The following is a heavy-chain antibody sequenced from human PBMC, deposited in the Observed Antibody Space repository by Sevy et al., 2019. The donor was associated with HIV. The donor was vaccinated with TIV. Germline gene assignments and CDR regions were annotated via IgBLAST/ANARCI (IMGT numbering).Heavy chain of an antibody. CDR2: IKSKTDGGTI. CDR1: RFTFSNAW. V-gene: IGHV3-15*01. Sequence: GGSLRLSCAASRFTFSNAWMSWVRQAPGKGLEWVGRIKSKTDGGTIDYAAPVKGRFTISRDDSKNTVYLQMNSLKSEDTAVYYYSTDPIIVLLVTDGMDVWGQGTTVTVSS. J-gene: IGHJ6*02. CDR3: STDPIIVLLVTDGMDV. D-gene: IGHD2-8*02.